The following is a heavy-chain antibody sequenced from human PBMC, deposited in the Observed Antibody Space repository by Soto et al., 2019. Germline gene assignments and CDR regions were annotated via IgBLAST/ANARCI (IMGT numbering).Heavy chain of an antibody. V-gene: IGHV1-8*01. CDR2: MNPNSGNT. Sequence: ASVKVSCKASGYTFTIYDINWVRQATGQGLEWMGWMNPNSGNTGYAQKFQGRVTMTRNTSISTAYMELSSLRSEDTAVYYCAVGIAARPTFYYYYMDVWGKGTTVTVSS. CDR1: GYTFTIYD. CDR3: AVGIAARPTFYYYYMDV. D-gene: IGHD6-6*01. J-gene: IGHJ6*03.